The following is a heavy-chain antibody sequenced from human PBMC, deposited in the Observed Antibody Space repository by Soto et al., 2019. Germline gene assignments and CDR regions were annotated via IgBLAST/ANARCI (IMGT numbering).Heavy chain of an antibody. J-gene: IGHJ4*02. D-gene: IGHD3-10*01. CDR3: ASSLLTMVPYAD. Sequence: QLQLQESGPGLVKPSETLSLTCTVSGGSISSSSYYWGWIRQPPGKGLEWIGSIYYSGSTYYNPSLKSRVTISADTSQSQFSLKLSSVPAADTAVYYCASSLLTMVPYADWGQGTLVTVSS. CDR1: GGSISSSSYY. CDR2: IYYSGST. V-gene: IGHV4-39*01.